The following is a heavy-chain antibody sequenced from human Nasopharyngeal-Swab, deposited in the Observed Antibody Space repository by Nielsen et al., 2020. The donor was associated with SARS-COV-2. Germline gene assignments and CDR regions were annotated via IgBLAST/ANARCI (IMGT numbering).Heavy chain of an antibody. Sequence: GGSLRLSCAASGFTFSTYDVTWVRQAPGKGLEWVSTIIGRSGKVYYADSVEGRFTISRDDSTNTLFVQMDSLRAEDTAVYYCAKQYSRSDYIYYYGMDVWDHGTAVTVSS. CDR2: IIGRSGKV. V-gene: IGHV3-23*01. J-gene: IGHJ6*02. D-gene: IGHD6-6*01. CDR1: GFTFSTYD. CDR3: AKQYSRSDYIYYYGMDV.